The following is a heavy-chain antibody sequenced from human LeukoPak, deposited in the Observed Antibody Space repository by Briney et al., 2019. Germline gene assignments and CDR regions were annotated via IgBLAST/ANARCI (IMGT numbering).Heavy chain of an antibody. D-gene: IGHD6-13*01. J-gene: IGHJ6*03. V-gene: IGHV4-39*07. Sequence: SETLSLTCTVSGGSISSSNYYWGWIRQSPGKGLEWIGSMYYSGNTHDNPSLKSRVTILVDTSKNQFSLKLSSVTAADTAVYYCASLIVAAGTDYYYMDVWGKGTTVTVSS. CDR1: GGSISSSNYY. CDR3: ASLIVAAGTDYYYMDV. CDR2: MYYSGNT.